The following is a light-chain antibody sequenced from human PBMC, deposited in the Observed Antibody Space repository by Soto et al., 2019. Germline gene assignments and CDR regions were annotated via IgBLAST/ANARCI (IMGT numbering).Light chain of an antibody. J-gene: IGKJ1*01. CDR2: GAS. CDR1: QTVSSSY. CDR3: QQYSSSPWT. Sequence: EVELTQSPGTLSWSPGESATLSGRASQTVSSSYLAWYQQKFGQAPRLLIYGASSRATGIPDRFSGSGSGTDFTLTITRLEPEDFAVYYCQQYSSSPWTFGQGTKVDIK. V-gene: IGKV3-20*01.